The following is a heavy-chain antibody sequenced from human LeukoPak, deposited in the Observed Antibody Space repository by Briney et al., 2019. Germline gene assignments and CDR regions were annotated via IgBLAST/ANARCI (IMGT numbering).Heavy chain of an antibody. Sequence: GGSLRLSCAASGFTFSDYNMNWVRQAPGKGLEWVSYITLSSTTIYYADSVKGRFTISRDNAKNSLYLQMNSLRAEDTAVYYCARLSVYYYDSSGYEENWGQGTLVTVSS. CDR3: ARLSVYYYDSSGYEEN. V-gene: IGHV3-48*04. J-gene: IGHJ4*02. CDR1: GFTFSDYN. CDR2: ITLSSTTI. D-gene: IGHD3-22*01.